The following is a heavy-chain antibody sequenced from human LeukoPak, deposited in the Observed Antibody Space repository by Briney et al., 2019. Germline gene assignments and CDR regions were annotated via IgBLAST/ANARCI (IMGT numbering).Heavy chain of an antibody. V-gene: IGHV4-39*01. CDR1: GVSISSSSYY. Sequence: PSETLSLTCTVSGVSISSSSYYWGWIRQPPGKGLEWIGSIYYSGSTYYNPSPKSRVTISVDTSKNQFSLKLSSVTAADTAVYYCARSYYYGSGSYQNWFDPWGQGTLVTVSS. D-gene: IGHD3-10*01. J-gene: IGHJ5*02. CDR2: IYYSGST. CDR3: ARSYYYGSGSYQNWFDP.